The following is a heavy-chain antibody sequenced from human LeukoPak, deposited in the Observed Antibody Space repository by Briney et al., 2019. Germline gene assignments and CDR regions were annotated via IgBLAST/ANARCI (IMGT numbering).Heavy chain of an antibody. CDR3: AKHYMAAVGNGYYYYMDV. Sequence: GGSLRLSCAASGFRFSVYGMHWVRQAPGKGLEWVAFRRYDGTNKYYADPVKGRFTISRDNSKNTLYLQMNSLRADDTAVYYCAKHYMAAVGNGYYYYMDVWSKGTTVTISS. D-gene: IGHD6-13*01. V-gene: IGHV3-30*02. CDR1: GFRFSVYG. J-gene: IGHJ6*03. CDR2: RRYDGTNK.